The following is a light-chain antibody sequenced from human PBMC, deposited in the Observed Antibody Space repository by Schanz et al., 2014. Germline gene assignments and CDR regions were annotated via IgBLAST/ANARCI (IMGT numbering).Light chain of an antibody. CDR3: QQYGSSPYT. CDR2: DAS. CDR1: QSISSW. J-gene: IGKJ2*01. V-gene: IGKV1-5*01. Sequence: DIQMTQSPSTLSASVGDRVTITCRASQSISSWLAWYQQKPGKAPKLLIYDASSLESGVPSRFSGSGSGTEFTLTISRLEPEDFAVYYCQQYGSSPYTFGQGTKLEIK.